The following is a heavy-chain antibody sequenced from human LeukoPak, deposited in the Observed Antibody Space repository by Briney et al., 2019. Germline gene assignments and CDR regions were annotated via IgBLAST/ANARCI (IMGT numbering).Heavy chain of an antibody. D-gene: IGHD3-9*01. CDR2: IWYDGSNK. CDR1: GFTFSSYG. V-gene: IGHV3-33*01. Sequence: PGGSLRLCCAASGFTFSSYGMHWVRQATGKGLEWVAVIWYDGSNKYYADSVKGRFTISRDNSKNTLYLQMNSLRAEDTAVYYCARGKYDILTGCYYFDYWGQGTLVTVSS. J-gene: IGHJ4*02. CDR3: ARGKYDILTGCYYFDY.